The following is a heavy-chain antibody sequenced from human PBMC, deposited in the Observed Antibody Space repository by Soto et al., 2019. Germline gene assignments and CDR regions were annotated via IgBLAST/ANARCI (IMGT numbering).Heavy chain of an antibody. J-gene: IGHJ6*02. D-gene: IGHD3-9*01. Sequence: ASVKVSCKTSGYTFTRNGISWVRQAPGQGLEWMGWISPKSGSIKYAQKFQGRVIMTTDTSTSTAYMEVRSLRSDDTAVYYCARVDILTVYGCMDVWGQGTTVTVSS. CDR3: ARVDILTVYGCMDV. V-gene: IGHV1-18*01. CDR2: ISPKSGSI. CDR1: GYTFTRNG.